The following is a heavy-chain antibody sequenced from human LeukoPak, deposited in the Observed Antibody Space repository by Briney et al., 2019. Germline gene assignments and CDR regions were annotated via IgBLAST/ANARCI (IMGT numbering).Heavy chain of an antibody. J-gene: IGHJ4*02. CDR3: ARLSLAGSGDY. Sequence: SETLSLTCTVSGGSINSSSYYWGWIRQPPGKGLEWIGSIYYSGSTYYNPSLKSRVAISADTSKNQFSLKLNSVTAADTAVYYCARLSLAGSGDYWGQGTLVTVSS. D-gene: IGHD1-14*01. CDR2: IYYSGST. V-gene: IGHV4-39*01. CDR1: GGSINSSSYY.